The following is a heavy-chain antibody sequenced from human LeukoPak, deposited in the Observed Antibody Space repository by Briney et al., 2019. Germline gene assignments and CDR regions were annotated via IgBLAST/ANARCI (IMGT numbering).Heavy chain of an antibody. CDR3: ARPKIYDFWRGYLVGHYYYYGMDI. Sequence: SETLCLTCTVSGVAISSSSDYWGWVRQPPGKGLEWIGGIYYSGSTYYNPSLKSRVTISVDTSKNQFSLKLSSVTAADTAVYYCARPKIYDFWRGYLVGHYYYYGMDIWGQGTTVTDS. J-gene: IGHJ6*02. CDR1: GVAISSSSDY. D-gene: IGHD3-3*01. V-gene: IGHV4-39*01. CDR2: IYYSGST.